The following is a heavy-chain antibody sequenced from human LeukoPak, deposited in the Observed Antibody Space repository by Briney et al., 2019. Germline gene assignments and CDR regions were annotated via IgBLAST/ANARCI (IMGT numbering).Heavy chain of an antibody. CDR1: GGTFSSYA. CDR2: IIPIFGTA. V-gene: IGHV1-69*13. J-gene: IGHJ3*02. D-gene: IGHD1-26*01. Sequence: SVKVSCKASGGTFSSYAISWVRQAPGQGLEWMGGIIPIFGTANYAQKFQGRVTITADESTSTAYMELSSLRSEDTAVYYCARGPEWELLSFDIWGQGTMVTVSS. CDR3: ARGPEWELLSFDI.